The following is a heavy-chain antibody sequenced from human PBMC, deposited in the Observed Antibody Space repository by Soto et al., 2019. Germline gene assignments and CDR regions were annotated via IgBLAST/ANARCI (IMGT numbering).Heavy chain of an antibody. V-gene: IGHV3-23*01. CDR1: GFTFSSYA. J-gene: IGHJ4*02. Sequence: EVQLLESGGGLVQPGGCLRLSCAASGFTFSSYAMSWVRQAPGKGLEWVSAISGSGGSTYYADSEKGRFTISRDNSKNTLYLQLNSLRAEDTAVYYCAKAIRDQLLCSFDFWGQGTLVTVSS. D-gene: IGHD2-2*01. CDR2: ISGSGGST. CDR3: AKAIRDQLLCSFDF.